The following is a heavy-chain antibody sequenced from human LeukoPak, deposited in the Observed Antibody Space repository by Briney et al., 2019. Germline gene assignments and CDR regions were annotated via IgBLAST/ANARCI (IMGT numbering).Heavy chain of an antibody. J-gene: IGHJ4*02. Sequence: PGGSLRPSCAVSGFTVSGNYMTWVRQAPGKGLEWVSVIYTGGTTYYRDSVKGRFTISRHNSKNMVNLQMDSLRPEDTAVYYCASGPTYDYVRVILYWGQGTLVTVSS. CDR1: GFTVSGNY. CDR2: IYTGGTT. CDR3: ASGPTYDYVRVILY. V-gene: IGHV3-53*04. D-gene: IGHD3-16*01.